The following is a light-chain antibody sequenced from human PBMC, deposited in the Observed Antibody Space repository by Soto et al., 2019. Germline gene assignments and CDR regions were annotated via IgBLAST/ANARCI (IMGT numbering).Light chain of an antibody. J-gene: IGKJ1*01. CDR2: GAS. Sequence: EIVLTQSPGTLSLSPGERATLSCRASQSVTSNYLAWYQQKPGQAPSLLIYGASARAADIPDRFSGSGTGTDFALTISGLEPEDFAVYFCQQYASSPWTFGQGTKVDIK. CDR3: QQYASSPWT. V-gene: IGKV3-20*01. CDR1: QSVTSNY.